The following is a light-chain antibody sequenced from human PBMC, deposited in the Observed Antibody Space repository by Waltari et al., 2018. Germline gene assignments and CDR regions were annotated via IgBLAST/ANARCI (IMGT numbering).Light chain of an antibody. CDR3: QQCAISPLT. J-gene: IGKJ4*01. CDR2: DAS. CDR1: QTVSKNY. V-gene: IGKV3-20*01. Sequence: QSPGTLSLSPGERATLSCRASQTVSKNYLAWYQQKPGQAPRLLIDDASNRDTGIPDRFSGSGSGTDFTLTISRLEPEDFAVYYCQQCAISPLTFGGGTKVEI.